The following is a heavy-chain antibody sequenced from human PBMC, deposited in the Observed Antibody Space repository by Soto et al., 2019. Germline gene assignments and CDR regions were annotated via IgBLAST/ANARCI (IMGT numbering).Heavy chain of an antibody. Sequence: ASVKVSCKASGYTFTSCAMHWVRQAPGQRLEWMGWINAGNGNTKYSQKFQGRVTITRDTSASTAYMELSSLRSEDTAVYYCARGQYYDFWSGYYTDYYYGMDVWGQGTTVTVSS. CDR2: INAGNGNT. J-gene: IGHJ6*02. D-gene: IGHD3-3*01. CDR1: GYTFTSCA. CDR3: ARGQYYDFWSGYYTDYYYGMDV. V-gene: IGHV1-3*01.